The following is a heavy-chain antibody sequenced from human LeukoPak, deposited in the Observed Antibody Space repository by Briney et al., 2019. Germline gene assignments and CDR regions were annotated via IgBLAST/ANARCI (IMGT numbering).Heavy chain of an antibody. CDR3: ASALGTIRFLEWFLFDY. V-gene: IGHV4-59*01. CDR2: IYDRGSP. J-gene: IGHJ4*02. Sequence: PSETLSLTCTVSGGSISNDYWSWIRQSPGKGLEWIGYIYDRGSPKYNPSLKSRVTISVDTSKNQFSLKLSSVTAADTAVYYCASALGTIRFLEWFLFDYWGQGTLVTVSS. CDR1: GGSISNDY. D-gene: IGHD3-3*01.